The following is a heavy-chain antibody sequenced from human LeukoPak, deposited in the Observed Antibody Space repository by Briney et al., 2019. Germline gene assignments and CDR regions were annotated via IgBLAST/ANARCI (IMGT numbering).Heavy chain of an antibody. Sequence: ASVKVSCKASGYTFTSYGISWVRQAPGQGLEWMGWISPYNGNTNYAQKLQGRVTMTTDTSTSTAYMELRSLRSDDTAVYYCAREGGSYNTYYYYYYMDVWGKGTTVTVSS. CDR3: AREGGSYNTYYYYYYMDV. J-gene: IGHJ6*03. V-gene: IGHV1-18*01. CDR2: ISPYNGNT. CDR1: GYTFTSYG. D-gene: IGHD1-26*01.